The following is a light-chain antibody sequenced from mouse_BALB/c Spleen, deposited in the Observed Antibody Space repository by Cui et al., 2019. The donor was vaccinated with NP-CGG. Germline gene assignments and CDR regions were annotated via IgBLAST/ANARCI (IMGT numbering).Light chain of an antibody. CDR2: GTN. CDR1: TGAVTTSNY. J-gene: IGLJ1*01. CDR3: ALWYSNHWV. V-gene: IGLV1*01. Sequence: VVMQVFSIITQLGCTVTLTCRSSTGAVTTSNYANWVQEKPDHLFTGLIGGTNNRVPGVPARFSGSLIGDKAVLTITGAQTEDEAIYFCALWYSNHWVFGGGTKLTVL.